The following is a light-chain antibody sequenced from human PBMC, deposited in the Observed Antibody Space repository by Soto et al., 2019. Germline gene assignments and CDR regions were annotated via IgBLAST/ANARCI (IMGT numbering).Light chain of an antibody. Sequence: DIQLTQSPSFLAASVGDRVTITCRASQGIASFLAWYQQKPRKAPKLLIYSASTLQSGVASRFSGSGSATDFTLTINSLQPEDFATYFCQQGYSMPLTFGGGTKVEI. CDR1: QGIASF. J-gene: IGKJ4*01. V-gene: IGKV1-9*01. CDR3: QQGYSMPLT. CDR2: SAS.